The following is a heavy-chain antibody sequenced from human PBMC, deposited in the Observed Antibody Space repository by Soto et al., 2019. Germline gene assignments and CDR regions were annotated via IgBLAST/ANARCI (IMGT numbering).Heavy chain of an antibody. J-gene: IGHJ3*02. CDR3: ARVGGYCTNGVCYGLRFSAFDI. CDR1: GFTFSDYY. CDR2: ISSSSSYT. V-gene: IGHV3-11*06. D-gene: IGHD2-8*01. Sequence: GGSLRLSCAASGFTFSDYYMSWIRQAPGKGLEWVSYISSSSSYTNYADSVKGRFTISRDNAKNSLYLQMNSLRAEDTAVYYCARVGGYCTNGVCYGLRFSAFDIWGQGTMVTVSS.